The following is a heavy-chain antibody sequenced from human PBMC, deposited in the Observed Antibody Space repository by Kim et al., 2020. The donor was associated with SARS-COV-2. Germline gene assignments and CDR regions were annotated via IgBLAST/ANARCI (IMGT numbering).Heavy chain of an antibody. Sequence: GGSLRLSCAASGFTFSSYEMNWVRQAPGKGLEWVSYISSSGSTIYYADSVKGRFTISRDNAKNSLYLQMNSLRAEDTAVYYCARALIDYTGPFDYWGQGTLVTVSS. CDR2: ISSSGSTI. D-gene: IGHD4-4*01. CDR3: ARALIDYTGPFDY. CDR1: GFTFSSYE. J-gene: IGHJ4*02. V-gene: IGHV3-48*03.